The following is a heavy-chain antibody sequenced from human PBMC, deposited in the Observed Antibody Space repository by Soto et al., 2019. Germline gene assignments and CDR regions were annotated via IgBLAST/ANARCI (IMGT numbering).Heavy chain of an antibody. CDR2: IYWNDDN. J-gene: IGHJ4*02. CDR3: AHGSGWLSDY. Sequence: QITLKESGPTLLKPTQTLTLTCTFSGFSLSSNAVGVNWIRQPPGKALEWLALIYWNDDNHYSPSLRSRLTSTKDTSKNQVVLTMTNVDPGDGATYYCAHGSGWLSDYWGQGTLVTVSS. D-gene: IGHD6-19*01. CDR1: GFSLSSNAVG. V-gene: IGHV2-5*01.